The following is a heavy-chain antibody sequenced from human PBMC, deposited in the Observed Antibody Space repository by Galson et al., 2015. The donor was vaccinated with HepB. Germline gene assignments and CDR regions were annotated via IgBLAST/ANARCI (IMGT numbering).Heavy chain of an antibody. D-gene: IGHD3-3*01. CDR3: VKGSGGWHHYYMDV. J-gene: IGHJ6*03. V-gene: IGHV3-23*01. Sequence: SLRLSCAVSGLTFSTYAMSWVRRAPGKGLEWVSEISAGGGSIDYADSVKGGVTISRENSKDTLYLQMNNMRVGDQGVYYCVKGSGGWHHYYMDVWGKGTTVTVSS. CDR2: ISAGGGSI. CDR1: GLTFSTYA.